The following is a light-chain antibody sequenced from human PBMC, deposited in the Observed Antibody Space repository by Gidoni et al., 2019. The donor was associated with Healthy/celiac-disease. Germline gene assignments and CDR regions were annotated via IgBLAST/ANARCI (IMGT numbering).Light chain of an antibody. CDR2: GAS. CDR1: QSVFYSSNNKNY. CDR3: QQYYSTPLYT. Sequence: DIVMTQSPDSRAVYLGERATINCKSRQSVFYSSNNKNYLAWYQQKPGQPPMLLISGASTRSSGVPDLFSGSASGTFFPLTLSILPAEVAAVYYCQQYYSTPLYTFGQGTKLEIK. J-gene: IGKJ2*01. V-gene: IGKV4-1*01.